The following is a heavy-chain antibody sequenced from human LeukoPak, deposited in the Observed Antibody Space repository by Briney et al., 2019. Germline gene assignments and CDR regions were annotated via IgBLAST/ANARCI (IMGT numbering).Heavy chain of an antibody. J-gene: IGHJ3*02. CDR1: GFTFSSYG. V-gene: IGHV3-48*03. CDR2: ISSSGSTI. Sequence: GGSLRLSCAASGFTFSSYGMNWVRQAPGKGLEWVSYISSSGSTIYYADSVKGRFTISRDNAKNSLYLQMNSLRAEDTAVYYCARYGYDFWSGYEEGNDAFDIWGQGTMVTVSS. D-gene: IGHD3-3*01. CDR3: ARYGYDFWSGYEEGNDAFDI.